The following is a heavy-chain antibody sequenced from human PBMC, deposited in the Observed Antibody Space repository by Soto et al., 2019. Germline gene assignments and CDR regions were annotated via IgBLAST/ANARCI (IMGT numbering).Heavy chain of an antibody. J-gene: IGHJ4*02. CDR2: INHSGST. V-gene: IGHV4-34*01. D-gene: IGHD3-22*01. CDR3: ARGPYYNVSSGYLPFDN. Sequence: LSLTCAVSGVSLSDSFWSWIRQPPGKGLEWIGEINHSGSTNYNPSLKSRVTISADMSKNQVSLKLSSVTAADTAAYYCARGPYYNVSSGYLPFDNWGQGTLVTVSS. CDR1: GVSLSDSF.